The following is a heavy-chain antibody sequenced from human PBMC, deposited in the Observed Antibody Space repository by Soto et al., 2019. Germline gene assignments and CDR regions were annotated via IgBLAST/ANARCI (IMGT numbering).Heavy chain of an antibody. CDR3: ARDGPMDRAFDI. Sequence: ASVKVSCKASGYTFTSYAMRWVRQAPGQRLEGMGWINAGNGNTKYAQKLQGRVTMTRDTSTSTAYMELRSLRSDDTAVYYCARDGPMDRAFDIWGQGTMVTVSS. D-gene: IGHD3-10*01. CDR2: INAGNGNT. CDR1: GYTFTSYA. V-gene: IGHV1-3*01. J-gene: IGHJ3*02.